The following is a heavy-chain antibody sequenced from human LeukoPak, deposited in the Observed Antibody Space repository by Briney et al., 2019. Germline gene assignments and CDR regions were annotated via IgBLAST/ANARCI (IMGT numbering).Heavy chain of an antibody. CDR3: ARTNLDYDFWSGYSKYYYYGMDV. D-gene: IGHD3-3*01. Sequence: ASVKVSCKASGGTFSSYAISWVRQAPGQGLEWMGGIIPIFGTANYAQKFQGRVTITADESTSTAYMKLSSLRSEDTAVYYCARTNLDYDFWSGYSKYYYYGMDVWGQGTTVTVSS. CDR1: GGTFSSYA. V-gene: IGHV1-69*13. J-gene: IGHJ6*02. CDR2: IIPIFGTA.